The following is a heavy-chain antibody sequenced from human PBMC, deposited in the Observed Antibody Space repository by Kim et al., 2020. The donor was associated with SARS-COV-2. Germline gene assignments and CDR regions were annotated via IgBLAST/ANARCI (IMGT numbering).Heavy chain of an antibody. Sequence: TPHRKNRHTIAVDTSKNQFSQKVSSVTAADTAVYYCARHAIGESLNWFDPWGQGTLVTVSS. J-gene: IGHJ5*02. D-gene: IGHD3-10*01. CDR3: ARHAIGESLNWFDP. V-gene: IGHV4-59*08.